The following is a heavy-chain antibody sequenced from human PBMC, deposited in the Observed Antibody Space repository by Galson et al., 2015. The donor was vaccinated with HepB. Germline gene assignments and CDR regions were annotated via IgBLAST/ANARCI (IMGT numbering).Heavy chain of an antibody. D-gene: IGHD2-2*01. CDR1: GFTFSSYA. Sequence: SLRLSCAASGFTFSSYAMSWVRQAPGKGLEWVSAISGSGGSTYYADSVKGRFTISRDNSKNTLYLQMNSLRAEDTAVYYCAKMPADRYCSSTSCKTAGWFDPWGQGTLVTVSS. CDR2: ISGSGGST. CDR3: AKMPADRYCSSTSCKTAGWFDP. V-gene: IGHV3-23*01. J-gene: IGHJ5*02.